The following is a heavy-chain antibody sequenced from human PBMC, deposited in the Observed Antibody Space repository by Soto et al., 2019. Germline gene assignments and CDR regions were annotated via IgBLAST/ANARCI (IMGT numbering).Heavy chain of an antibody. CDR1: GGSISSGGYY. CDR3: ARIGYCSGGSCYIRDFFDY. V-gene: IGHV4-31*03. J-gene: IGHJ4*02. D-gene: IGHD2-15*01. Sequence: SETLSLTCTVSGGSISSGGYYWSWIRQHPGKGLEWIGYIYYSGSTYYNPSLKSRVTISVDTSKNQFSLKLSSVTAADTAVYYCARIGYCSGGSCYIRDFFDYWGQGTLVTVSS. CDR2: IYYSGST.